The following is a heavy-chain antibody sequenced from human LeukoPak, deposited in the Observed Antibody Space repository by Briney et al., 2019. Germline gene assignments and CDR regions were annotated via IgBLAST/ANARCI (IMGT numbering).Heavy chain of an antibody. CDR1: GFTFSSYG. Sequence: PGGSLSLSCAASGFTFSSYGMHWVRQAPGKGLECLAFIRYEGSNKYYAECVKGRFNISRDNSKNTLYLQMNSPRAEDTAVYYCAKGRMVDIVVVPAAIRFDPWGQGTLVTVSS. V-gene: IGHV3-30*02. CDR2: IRYEGSNK. D-gene: IGHD2-2*03. J-gene: IGHJ5*02. CDR3: AKGRMVDIVVVPAAIRFDP.